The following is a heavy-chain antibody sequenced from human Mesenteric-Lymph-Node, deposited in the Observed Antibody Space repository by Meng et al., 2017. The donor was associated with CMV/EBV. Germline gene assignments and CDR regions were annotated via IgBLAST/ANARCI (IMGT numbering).Heavy chain of an antibody. CDR3: AHSNYDILTGYYNLHNWFDP. V-gene: IGHV2-5*02. CDR2: IYWDDDK. Sequence: TSGVGVGWIRQPPGKALEWLALIYWDDDKRYSPSLKSRLTITKDTSKNQVVLTMTNMDPVDTATYYCAHSNYDILTGYYNLHNWFDPWGQGTLVTVSS. CDR1: TSGVG. J-gene: IGHJ5*02. D-gene: IGHD3-9*01.